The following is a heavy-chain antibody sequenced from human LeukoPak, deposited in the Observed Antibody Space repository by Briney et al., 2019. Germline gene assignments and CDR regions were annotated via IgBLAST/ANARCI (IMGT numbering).Heavy chain of an antibody. V-gene: IGHV4-59*01. D-gene: IGHD4-23*01. Sequence: SETLSLTCTVSGGSISSYYWSWIRQPPGKGLEWIGYIYYSGSTNYNPSLKSRVTISVDTSKDQFSLKLSSVTAADTAVYYCARVYGGNFDYWGQGTLVTVSS. CDR3: ARVYGGNFDY. CDR2: IYYSGST. J-gene: IGHJ4*02. CDR1: GGSISSYY.